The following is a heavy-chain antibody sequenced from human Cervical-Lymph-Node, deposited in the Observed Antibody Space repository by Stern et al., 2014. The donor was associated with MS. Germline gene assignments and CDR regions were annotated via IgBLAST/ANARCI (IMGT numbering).Heavy chain of an antibody. CDR3: ARMMGSGYRHYFDY. CDR2: IDWNDKT. V-gene: IGHV2-70*04. D-gene: IGHD3-3*01. J-gene: IGHJ4*02. Sequence: QVTLKESGPALVKPTQTLSLTCTFSGFSLVTSGVRVSWIRQPPGNALEGLSRIDWNDKTFYNTSLMTRLTISKDTSKNQVVLTMTNVDPVDTATYYCARMMGSGYRHYFDYWGQGTPVTVS. CDR1: GFSLVTSGVR.